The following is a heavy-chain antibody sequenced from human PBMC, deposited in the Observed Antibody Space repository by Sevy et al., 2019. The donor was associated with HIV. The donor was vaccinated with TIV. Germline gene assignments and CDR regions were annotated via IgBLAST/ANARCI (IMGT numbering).Heavy chain of an antibody. CDR3: AKDIQGLKIKTFDY. V-gene: IGHV3-23*01. J-gene: IGHJ4*02. CDR2: ISGSGDST. D-gene: IGHD6-19*01. CDR1: GFMFRTYA. Sequence: GGSLGLSCAASGFMFRTYAMSWVRQSPGKGLEWVSGISGSGDSTYYADSVKGRFTISRDNSKNTLYLQMNSLRAEDTAIYYCAKDIQGLKIKTFDYWGQGKLVTVSS.